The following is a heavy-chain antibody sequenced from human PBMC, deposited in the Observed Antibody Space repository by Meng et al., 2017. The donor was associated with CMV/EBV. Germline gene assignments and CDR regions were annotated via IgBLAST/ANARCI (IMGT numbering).Heavy chain of an antibody. CDR1: GFTFDDYT. J-gene: IGHJ6*02. V-gene: IGHV3-43*01. Sequence: GESLKISCAASGFTFDDYTMHWVRQAPGKGLEWVSLISWDGGSTYYADSVKGRFTISRDNSKNSLYLQMNSLRTEDTALYYCAKDILEVPVPAAILSYGMDVWGQGTTVTVS. D-gene: IGHD2-2*02. CDR3: AKDILEVPVPAAILSYGMDV. CDR2: ISWDGGST.